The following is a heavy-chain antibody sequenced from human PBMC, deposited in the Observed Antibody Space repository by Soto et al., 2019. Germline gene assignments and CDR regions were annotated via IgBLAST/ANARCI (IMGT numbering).Heavy chain of an antibody. CDR2: ISWNSGSI. Sequence: GGSLRLSCAASGFTFDDYAMHWVRQAPGKGLEWVSGISWNSGSIGYADSVKGRFTISRDNAKNSLYLQMNSLRAEDTALYYCAKDLNSYSGYDLSPNYWGQGTLVTVSS. D-gene: IGHD5-12*01. CDR3: AKDLNSYSGYDLSPNY. V-gene: IGHV3-9*01. J-gene: IGHJ4*02. CDR1: GFTFDDYA.